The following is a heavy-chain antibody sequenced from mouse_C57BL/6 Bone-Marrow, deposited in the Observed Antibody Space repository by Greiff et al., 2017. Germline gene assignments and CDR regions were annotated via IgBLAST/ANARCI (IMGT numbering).Heavy chain of an antibody. CDR3: ARSGPLGRSFDY. D-gene: IGHD4-1*01. Sequence: QVQLQQPGAELVKPGASVKMSCKASGYTFPSYWLTWVKQRPGQGLEWIGDIFPTSGRTNYNETFKSKAILTVDTSSNTAYMQLSSLTSEDSAVFYCARSGPLGRSFDYWGQGTTLTVSS. CDR1: GYTFPSYW. CDR2: IFPTSGRT. V-gene: IGHV1-55*01. J-gene: IGHJ2*01.